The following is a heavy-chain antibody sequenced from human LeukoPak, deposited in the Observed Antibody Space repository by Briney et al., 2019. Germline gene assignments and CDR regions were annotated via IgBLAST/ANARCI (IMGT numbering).Heavy chain of an antibody. J-gene: IGHJ6*03. D-gene: IGHD1-1*01. V-gene: IGHV7-4-1*02. CDR2: INTNTGNP. CDR1: GYTFTSYA. Sequence: GASVTVSFKASGYTFTSYAMNWVRQAPGQGLEWMGWINTNTGNPTYAQGFTGRFVFSLDTSVSTAYLQISSLKAEDTAVYYCARDHGWNPYYYYYYYMDVWGKGTTVTVSS. CDR3: ARDHGWNPYYYYYYYMDV.